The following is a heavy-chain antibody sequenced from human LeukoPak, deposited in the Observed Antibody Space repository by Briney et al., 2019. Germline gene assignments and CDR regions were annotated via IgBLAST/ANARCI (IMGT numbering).Heavy chain of an antibody. V-gene: IGHV1-46*01. CDR3: AAASAYYDFWSGYYSYYYYYGMDV. CDR1: GYTFINYY. D-gene: IGHD3-3*01. CDR2: MNPSNGDT. J-gene: IGHJ6*02. Sequence: ASVKVSCKASGYTFINYYMHWVRQAPGQGLEWMGVMNPSNGDTTYAHDFQGRVTMTRDMSTSTAYMELSSLRSEDTAVYYCAAASAYYDFWSGYYSYYYYYGMDVWGQGTTVTVSS.